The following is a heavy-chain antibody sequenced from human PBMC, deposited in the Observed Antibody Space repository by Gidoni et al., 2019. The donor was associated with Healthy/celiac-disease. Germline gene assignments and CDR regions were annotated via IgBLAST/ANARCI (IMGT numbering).Heavy chain of an antibody. Sequence: QVQLVQSGAEVKKPGASVKVSCKASGYTFTSYYINWVRQATGQGLEWMGWMNPNSGNTGYAQKFQGRVTMTRNTSISTAYMELSSLRSEDTAVYYCARTHSKITIFGVVIRPPSFDYWGQGTLVTVSS. CDR3: ARTHSKITIFGVVIRPPSFDY. D-gene: IGHD3-3*01. CDR2: MNPNSGNT. V-gene: IGHV1-8*01. J-gene: IGHJ4*02. CDR1: GYTFTSYY.